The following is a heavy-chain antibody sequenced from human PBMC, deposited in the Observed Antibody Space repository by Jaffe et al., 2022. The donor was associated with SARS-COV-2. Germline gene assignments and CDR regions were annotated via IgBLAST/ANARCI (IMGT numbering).Heavy chain of an antibody. CDR3: ARRSAGLQRYWYFDI. J-gene: IGHJ2*01. V-gene: IGHV5-51*01. Sequence: EVQLVQSGAEVKKPGESLKISCEGSGYNFAKYWIGWVRQMPGKGLEWMGIIYPGDSDTKYSPSFQGQVTISADKSIATAYLQWSSLKASDTAMYYCARRSAGLQRYWYFDIWGRGTLVTVSS. CDR1: GYNFAKYW. CDR2: IYPGDSDT. D-gene: IGHD4-4*01.